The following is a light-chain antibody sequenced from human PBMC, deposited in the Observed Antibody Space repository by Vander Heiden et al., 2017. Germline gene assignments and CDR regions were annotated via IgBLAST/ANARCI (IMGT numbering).Light chain of an antibody. J-gene: IGKJ1*01. CDR3: QQYLSSVWT. CDR1: QTLSSTY. Sequence: GDTATLSCRDSQTLSSTYLAWYHHRPGQGPRLLIYGASSRATGIPDRFSGRGTGRDFTLTISGLEPDDSGVYYCQQYLSSVWTFGRGTKV. V-gene: IGKV3-20*01. CDR2: GAS.